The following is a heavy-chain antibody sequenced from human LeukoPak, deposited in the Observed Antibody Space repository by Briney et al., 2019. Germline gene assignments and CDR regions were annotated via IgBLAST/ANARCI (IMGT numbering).Heavy chain of an antibody. CDR2: ISSSSSYI. CDR3: ARGIAAAGNDYYYYMDV. CDR1: GFTFSSYS. V-gene: IGHV3-21*01. Sequence: GGSLRLSCAASGFTFSSYSMNWVRQAPGKGLEWVSSISSSSSYIYYADSVKGRFTTSRDNAKNSLYLQMNSLRAEDTAVYYCARGIAAAGNDYYYYMDVWGKGTTVTISS. J-gene: IGHJ6*03. D-gene: IGHD6-13*01.